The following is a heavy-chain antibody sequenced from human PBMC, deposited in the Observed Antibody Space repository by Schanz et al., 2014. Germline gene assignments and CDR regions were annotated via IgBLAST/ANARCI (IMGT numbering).Heavy chain of an antibody. D-gene: IGHD4-17*01. CDR3: ARSPGDFPGWFDS. CDR1: GGSISSGGSS. V-gene: IGHV4-30-2*01. CDR2: IYHSGST. J-gene: IGHJ5*01. Sequence: QLQLQESGSGLVKPSQTLSLTCGVSGGSISSGGSSWNWIRLPPGKGLEWIGYIYHSGSTYYNPSLKSRVTISGDTSKNQFSLILNSVTAADTAVYYCARSPGDFPGWFDSWGQGTLVTVSS.